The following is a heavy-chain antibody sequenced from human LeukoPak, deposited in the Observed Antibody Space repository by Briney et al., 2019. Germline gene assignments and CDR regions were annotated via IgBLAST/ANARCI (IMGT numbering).Heavy chain of an antibody. Sequence: GGSLRLSCAASGFTFSSYGMHWVRQAPGKGLEWVAVIWYDGSNKYYADSVKGRFTISRDNSKNTLYLQMNSLRAEDTAVYYCAKDRDSGSYYASLLFDYWGQGTLVTASS. V-gene: IGHV3-33*06. CDR3: AKDRDSGSYYASLLFDY. CDR2: IWYDGSNK. D-gene: IGHD1-26*01. CDR1: GFTFSSYG. J-gene: IGHJ4*02.